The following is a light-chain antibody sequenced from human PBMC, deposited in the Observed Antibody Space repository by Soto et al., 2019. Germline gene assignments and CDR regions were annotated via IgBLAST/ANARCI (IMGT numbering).Light chain of an antibody. CDR2: DEV. Sequence: EIVLKQSPATLSLSPGERATLSCRTSQSVSSYLGWYQQKPGQAPRLLIYDEVNRATGLPDRFSSSGSGTDFTLTISSLQPEDFAIYYCQQRSEWPLTFGGGTKVEIK. CDR1: QSVSSY. V-gene: IGKV3-11*01. J-gene: IGKJ4*01. CDR3: QQRSEWPLT.